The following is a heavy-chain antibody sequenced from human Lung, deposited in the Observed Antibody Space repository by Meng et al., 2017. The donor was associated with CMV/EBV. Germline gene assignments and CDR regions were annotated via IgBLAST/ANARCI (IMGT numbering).Heavy chain of an antibody. V-gene: IGHV3-23*01. CDR2: ISTSGGDT. Sequence: SCAASGFTFSSHALSWVRQAPGKGLEWVSSISTSGGDTYHADSVKGQFTISGDNSKKTLYLQMNSLRAEDTAVYYCANLGRTIRDYWGQGTRVTVSS. CDR3: ANLGRTIRDY. J-gene: IGHJ4*02. D-gene: IGHD4/OR15-4a*01. CDR1: GFTFSSHA.